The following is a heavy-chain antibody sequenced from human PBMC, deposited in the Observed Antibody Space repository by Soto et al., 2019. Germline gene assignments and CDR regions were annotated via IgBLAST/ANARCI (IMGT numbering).Heavy chain of an antibody. D-gene: IGHD4-17*01. Sequence: PEGSLRLSCAASGFIFNDYYMSWIRQAPGEGLEWLSNISGSSGSKKYADAGKGRFTISRDNAKKSLYLEMHSLRAEDTAVYYCARYAAEVTTFFDHWGQGTLVTVSS. V-gene: IGHV3-11*06. J-gene: IGHJ4*02. CDR3: ARYAAEVTTFFDH. CDR2: ISGSSGSK. CDR1: GFIFNDYY.